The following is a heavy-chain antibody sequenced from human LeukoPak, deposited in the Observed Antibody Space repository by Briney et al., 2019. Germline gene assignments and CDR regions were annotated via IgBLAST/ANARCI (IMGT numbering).Heavy chain of an antibody. CDR3: AREGRSSTPGY. V-gene: IGHV4-4*07. CDR2: ISASGNT. Sequence: SETLSLTCTVSGGSITNYYWSWVRQSAIKGLEWIGRISASGNTDYNPSLRNRVTMSVEKSKNQFSLRLSSVTAADTAVYYCAREGRSSTPGYWGQGTLVTVPS. D-gene: IGHD2-15*01. CDR1: GGSITNYY. J-gene: IGHJ4*02.